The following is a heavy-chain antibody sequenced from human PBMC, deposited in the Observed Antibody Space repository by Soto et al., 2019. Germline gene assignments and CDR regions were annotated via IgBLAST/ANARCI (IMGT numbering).Heavy chain of an antibody. CDR2: ISYDGSNK. CDR3: ARGMTTVTTGYFQH. Sequence: QVQLVESGGGVVQPGRSLRLSCAASGFTFSSYAMHWVRQAPGKGLELVAVISYDGSNKYYADSVKGRFTISRDNSKNALYLKMTSLRAEDTAVYYCARGMTTVTTGYFQHWGQGTLVRVAS. D-gene: IGHD4-17*01. V-gene: IGHV3-30-3*01. J-gene: IGHJ1*01. CDR1: GFTFSSYA.